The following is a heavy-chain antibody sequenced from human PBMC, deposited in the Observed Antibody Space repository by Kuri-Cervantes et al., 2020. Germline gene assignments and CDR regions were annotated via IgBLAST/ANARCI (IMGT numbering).Heavy chain of an antibody. V-gene: IGHV4-34*01. D-gene: IGHD1-26*01. CDR2: INHSGSS. CDR3: ASGHSTGSYNWLDP. Sequence: GSLRLSCAVFGETFSGYYWIWIRQPPGKGLEWIGEINHSGSSNYNPSLKSRVTISVDTSKNQFSLKVRSVTAADLAVYYCASGHSTGSYNWLDPWGQGTLVTVSS. CDR1: GETFSGYY. J-gene: IGHJ5*02.